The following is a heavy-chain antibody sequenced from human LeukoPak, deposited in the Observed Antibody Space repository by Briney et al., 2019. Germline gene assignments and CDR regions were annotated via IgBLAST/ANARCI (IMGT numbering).Heavy chain of an antibody. Sequence: GGSLRLSCAASGFTFSSYSMNWVRQAPGKGLEWVTSISSSSSYIYYADSVKGRFTISRDNAKNSLYLQMNSLRAEDTAVYYCARSPWYCSGGSCYVGDYWGQGTLVTVSS. V-gene: IGHV3-21*01. D-gene: IGHD2-15*01. CDR2: ISSSSSYI. CDR3: ARSPWYCSGGSCYVGDY. CDR1: GFTFSSYS. J-gene: IGHJ4*02.